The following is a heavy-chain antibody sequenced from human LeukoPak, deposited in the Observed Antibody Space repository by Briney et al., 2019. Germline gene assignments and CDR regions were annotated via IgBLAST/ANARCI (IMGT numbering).Heavy chain of an antibody. CDR3: ARTYYFGSGNYHFDY. V-gene: IGHV4-59*08. D-gene: IGHD3-10*01. J-gene: IGHJ4*02. CDR1: GGSISTYY. CDR2: IYSSGST. Sequence: PSETLSLTCTVSGGSISTYYWSWIRQPPGKGLEWIGYIYSSGSTNYNPSLKSRVTISVDTSKNQFSLKLTSVTAADAAVYYCARTYYFGSGNYHFDYWDQGTLVTVSS.